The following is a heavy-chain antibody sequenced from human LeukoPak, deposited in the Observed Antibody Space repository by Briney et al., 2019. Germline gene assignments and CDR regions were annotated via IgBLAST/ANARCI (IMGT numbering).Heavy chain of an antibody. CDR2: IYYSGST. CDR3: ARHIYDFWSGRFFDY. V-gene: IGHV4-39*01. D-gene: IGHD3-3*01. CDR1: GGSISSSSYY. J-gene: IGHJ4*02. Sequence: SETLSLTCTVSGGSISSSSYYWGWIRQPPGKGLEWIGSIYYSGSTYYNPSLKSRVTISVDTSKNQFSLKLSSVTAADTAVYYCARHIYDFWSGRFFDYWGQGTLVTVSS.